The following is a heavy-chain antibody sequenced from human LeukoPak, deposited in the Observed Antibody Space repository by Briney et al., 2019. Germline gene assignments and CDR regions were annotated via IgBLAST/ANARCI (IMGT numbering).Heavy chain of an antibody. CDR2: SYYSGTT. J-gene: IGHJ5*02. Sequence: SETLSLTCNVSGGSITSHSWNWIRQSPGKGLEWIGYSYYSGTTNYSPSLKSRVTISLDTSKNQISLKLTSVTAADTAVYYCARDAGMAGRRPGNWFDPWGQGTLVTVSS. V-gene: IGHV4-59*11. CDR3: ARDAGMAGRRPGNWFDP. D-gene: IGHD6-6*01. CDR1: GGSITSHS.